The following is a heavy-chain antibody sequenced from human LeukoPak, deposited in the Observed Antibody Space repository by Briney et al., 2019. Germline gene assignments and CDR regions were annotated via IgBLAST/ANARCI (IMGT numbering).Heavy chain of an antibody. J-gene: IGHJ3*02. CDR3: ARLTYFDWPPRPDAFDI. D-gene: IGHD3-9*01. Sequence: GSLRLSCAASGFTFSSYAMSWVRQSPGKGLEWIGESNHGGSTKYNPSLKSRVTISVDTSKNQFSLRLSSVTAADTAVYYCARLTYFDWPPRPDAFDIWGQGTMVTVSS. V-gene: IGHV4-34*01. CDR2: SNHGGST. CDR1: GFTFSSYA.